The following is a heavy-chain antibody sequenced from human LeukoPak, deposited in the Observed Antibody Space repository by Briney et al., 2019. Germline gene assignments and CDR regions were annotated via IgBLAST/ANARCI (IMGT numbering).Heavy chain of an antibody. Sequence: SVKVSCKASGFTFTSSAMQWVRQARGQRLEWIGWIVVGSGNTNYAQKFQGRVTMTRDTSTSTVYMELSSLRSEDTAVYYCARDSDEIAAALDYWGQGTRVTVSS. D-gene: IGHD6-13*01. V-gene: IGHV1-58*02. CDR2: IVVGSGNT. CDR1: GFTFTSSA. CDR3: ARDSDEIAAALDY. J-gene: IGHJ4*02.